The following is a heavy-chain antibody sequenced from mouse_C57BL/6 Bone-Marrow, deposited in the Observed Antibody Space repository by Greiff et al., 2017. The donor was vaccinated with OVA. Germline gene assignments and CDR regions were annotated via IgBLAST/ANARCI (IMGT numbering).Heavy chain of an antibody. CDR2: INPNNGGT. D-gene: IGHD2-3*01. V-gene: IGHV1-26*01. J-gene: IGHJ4*01. CDR1: GYTFTDYY. Sequence: EVQLQQSGPELVKPGASVKISCKASGYTFTDYYMNWVKQSHGKSLEWIGDINPNNGGTSYNQKFKGKATLTVDKSSSTAYMELRSLTSEDSAVYYCARSRWLLYAMDYWGQGTSVTVSS. CDR3: ARSRWLLYAMDY.